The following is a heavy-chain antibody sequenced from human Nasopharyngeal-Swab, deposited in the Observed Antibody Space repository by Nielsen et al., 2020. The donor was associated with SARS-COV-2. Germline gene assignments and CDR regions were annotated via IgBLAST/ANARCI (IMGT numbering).Heavy chain of an antibody. V-gene: IGHV1-2*04. CDR2: INPNSGGT. CDR3: ARAHTGYSSSWYGDGWFDP. Sequence: ASVKVSCKASGYNFTGYYMHWVRQAPGQGLEWMGWINPNSGGTNYAQKFQGWVTMTRDTSISTAYLELGRLRSDDTAVYYCARAHTGYSSSWYGDGWFDPWGQGTLVTVSS. D-gene: IGHD6-13*01. CDR1: GYNFTGYY. J-gene: IGHJ5*02.